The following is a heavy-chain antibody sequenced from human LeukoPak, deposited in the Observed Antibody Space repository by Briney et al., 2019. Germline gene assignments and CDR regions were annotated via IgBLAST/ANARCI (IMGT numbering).Heavy chain of an antibody. D-gene: IGHD3-9*01. Sequence: GGSLRLSCAASGFTFSSYGMHWVRQAPGKRLEWVAVISYDGSNKYYADSVKGRFTISRDNSKNTLYLQMNSLRAEDTAVYYCAKEWGHYDILTGYLNWGQGTLVTVSS. V-gene: IGHV3-30*18. J-gene: IGHJ4*02. CDR3: AKEWGHYDILTGYLN. CDR2: ISYDGSNK. CDR1: GFTFSSYG.